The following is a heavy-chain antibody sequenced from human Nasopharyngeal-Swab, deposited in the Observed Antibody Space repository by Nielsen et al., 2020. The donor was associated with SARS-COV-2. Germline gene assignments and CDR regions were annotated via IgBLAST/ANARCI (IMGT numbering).Heavy chain of an antibody. CDR2: VNGDGSGT. D-gene: IGHD1-26*01. Sequence: GESLKISCAASGFTFSRYWMHWVRQAPGKGLVWVSRVNGDGSGTGHADSVKGRFTISSDNAKSMLYLQMNSLRAEDTAVYYCAVGQHAGAFDYWGQGTLVTVSS. V-gene: IGHV3-74*01. J-gene: IGHJ4*02. CDR1: GFTFSRYW. CDR3: AVGQHAGAFDY.